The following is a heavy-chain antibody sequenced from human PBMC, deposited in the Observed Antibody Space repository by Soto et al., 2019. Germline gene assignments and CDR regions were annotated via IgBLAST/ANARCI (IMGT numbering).Heavy chain of an antibody. CDR1: GGTFSSYA. J-gene: IGHJ4*02. CDR3: ARDFADRTGVGY. Sequence: SVKVSCKASGGTFSSYAMSWVRQAPGQGLEWMGGIIPIFGTANYAQKFQGRVTITADESTSTAYMELSSLRSEDTAVYYCARDFADRTGVGYWGQGTLVTVSS. V-gene: IGHV1-69*13. CDR2: IIPIFGTA. D-gene: IGHD3-10*01.